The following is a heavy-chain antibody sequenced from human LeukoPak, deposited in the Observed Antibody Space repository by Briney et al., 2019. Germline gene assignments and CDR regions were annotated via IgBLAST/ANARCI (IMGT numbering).Heavy chain of an antibody. D-gene: IGHD3-3*01. V-gene: IGHV1-2*02. Sequence: GASVTVSCKASGYTFTGYYMHWVRQAPGQGLEWMGWINPNSGGTNYAQKFQGRVTMTRDTSISTAYMELSRLRSDDTAVYYCARESARGYDFWSRYFSPSPAAWGQGTLVTVSS. CDR3: ARESARGYDFWSRYFSPSPAA. CDR1: GYTFTGYY. J-gene: IGHJ5*02. CDR2: INPNSGGT.